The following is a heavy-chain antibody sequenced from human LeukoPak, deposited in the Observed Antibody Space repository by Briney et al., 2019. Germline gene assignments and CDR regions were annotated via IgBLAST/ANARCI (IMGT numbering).Heavy chain of an antibody. D-gene: IGHD3-22*01. Sequence: QPGGSLRLSCAASGFTFSIYDMSWVRQAPGKGLQWVSSITSSGDGTYYADSVKGRFTISRDNSENMLYLQMNSLRVEDTAVYFCAKDRPNYYGSNGHYYRRDGDYWGQGTLVTVSS. J-gene: IGHJ4*02. CDR3: AKDRPNYYGSNGHYYRRDGDY. CDR2: ITSSGDGT. CDR1: GFTFSIYD. V-gene: IGHV3-23*01.